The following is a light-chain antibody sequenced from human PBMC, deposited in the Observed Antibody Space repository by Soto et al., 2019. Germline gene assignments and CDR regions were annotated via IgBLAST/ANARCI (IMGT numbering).Light chain of an antibody. CDR3: QQYNKWRT. V-gene: IGKV3-15*01. CDR1: ESVSSS. J-gene: IGKJ1*01. Sequence: EIVMTQSPATLSVSPGERVTLSCRASESVSSSIAWYQQRTGQAPRLLIYGASTRATGIPGRFSGSGSGTEFTLTISSLQSEDFAIYYCQQYNKWRTFGQGTKVEIK. CDR2: GAS.